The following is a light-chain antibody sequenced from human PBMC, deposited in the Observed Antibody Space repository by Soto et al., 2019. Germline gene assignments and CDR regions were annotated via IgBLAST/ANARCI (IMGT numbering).Light chain of an antibody. J-gene: IGKJ5*01. CDR3: QQRSNLNP. CDR1: QSVSSY. Sequence: EIVLTQYRADQSSSRAEKAPVCCRASQSVSSYLAWYQQKPSQAPRLLIYDASNRATGIPARFSGSGSGTDFPLTIISLEPEDFAVYYCQQRSNLNPFGQGTRLQI. V-gene: IGKV3-11*01. CDR2: DAS.